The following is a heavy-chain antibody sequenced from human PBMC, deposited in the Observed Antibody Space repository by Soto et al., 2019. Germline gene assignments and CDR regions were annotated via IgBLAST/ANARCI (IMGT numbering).Heavy chain of an antibody. V-gene: IGHV3-23*01. CDR1: RFTMSTYS. CDR2: ISVTPGIT. J-gene: IGHJ4*02. Sequence: EMQLLESGGGLVQPGGSLRLACAASRFTMSTYSVTWVRHAPGKGLEWVSGISVTPGITFYADSVKGRFTISRDSSNNAVYLEMNSMGAEDTAMYFCSKWSGDGDLWGQGTLVTVSS. D-gene: IGHD2-15*01. CDR3: SKWSGDGDL.